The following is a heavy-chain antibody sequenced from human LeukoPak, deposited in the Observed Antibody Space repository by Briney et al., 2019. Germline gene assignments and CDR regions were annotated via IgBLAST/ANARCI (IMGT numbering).Heavy chain of an antibody. CDR1: GFTFSSYG. CDR3: AKDLGIVVVTAPALDD. V-gene: IGHV3-30*18. D-gene: IGHD2-21*02. Sequence: PGGSLRLSCAASGFTFSSYGMHWVRQAPGKGLEWVAVISYDGSNKYYADSVKGRFTISRDNSKNTLYLQMNSLRAEDTAVYYCAKDLGIVVVTAPALDDWGQGTLVTVSS. CDR2: ISYDGSNK. J-gene: IGHJ4*02.